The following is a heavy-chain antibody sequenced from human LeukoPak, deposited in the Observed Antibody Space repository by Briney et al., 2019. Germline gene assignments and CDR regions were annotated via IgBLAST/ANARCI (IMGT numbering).Heavy chain of an antibody. CDR2: IYYSGST. D-gene: IGHD3-3*01. J-gene: IGHJ6*02. CDR3: ARTENYDFWSGSPPLDV. V-gene: IGHV4-59*01. CDR1: GGSISSYY. Sequence: PSETLSLTCTVSGGSISSYYWSWIRQPPGKGLEWIGYIYYSGSTNYNPSLKSRVTISVDTSKNQFSLKLSSVTAADTAVYYCARTENYDFWSGSPPLDVWGQGATVTVSS.